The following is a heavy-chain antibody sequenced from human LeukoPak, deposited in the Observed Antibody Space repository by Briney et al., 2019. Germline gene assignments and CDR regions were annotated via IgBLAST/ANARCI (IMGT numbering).Heavy chain of an antibody. CDR3: ARQTAAGTAGNWFDP. V-gene: IGHV5-51*01. CDR1: GYSFTSYW. D-gene: IGHD6-13*01. CDR2: IYPGDSDT. Sequence: GESLKISCKVSGYSFTSYWIGWVRPMPGKGLEWMGIIYPGDSDTRYSPSFQGQVTISADKSISTAYLQWSSLKASDTAMYYCARQTAAGTAGNWFDPWGQGTLVTVSS. J-gene: IGHJ5*02.